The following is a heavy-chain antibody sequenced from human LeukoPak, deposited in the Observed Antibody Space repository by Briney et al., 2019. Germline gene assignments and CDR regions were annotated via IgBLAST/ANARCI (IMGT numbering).Heavy chain of an antibody. CDR2: INQDGRQI. Sequence: AGGSLRLSCAASGFTFSSYWRSWVRQAPGKGLESVANINQDGRQIYYVDSVKGRFTISRDNAKNSLYLQMNSLRVEDTAVYYCARSLWPEDYWGQGTLVTVSS. CDR3: ARSLWPEDY. V-gene: IGHV3-7*01. D-gene: IGHD3-16*01. J-gene: IGHJ4*02. CDR1: GFTFSSYW.